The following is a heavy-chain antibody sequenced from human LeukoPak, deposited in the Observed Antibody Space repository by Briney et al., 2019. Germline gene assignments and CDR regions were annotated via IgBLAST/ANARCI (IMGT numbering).Heavy chain of an antibody. CDR1: GFSLSTNGVG. V-gene: IGHV2-5*02. Sequence: ESGPTLVKPTQTLTLTCTFSGFSLSTNGVGVGWIRQPPGKALEWLALIYWDDDKRYSPSLKSRLTITKDTSKNQVVLTMTNMDPVDTATYYCAHRRLIAAAVTFDYWGQGTLVTVSS. CDR3: AHRRLIAAAVTFDY. J-gene: IGHJ4*02. D-gene: IGHD6-13*01. CDR2: IYWDDDK.